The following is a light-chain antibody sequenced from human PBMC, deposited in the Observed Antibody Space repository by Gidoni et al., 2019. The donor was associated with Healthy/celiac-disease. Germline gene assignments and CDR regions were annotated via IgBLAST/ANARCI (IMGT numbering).Light chain of an antibody. CDR2: GAS. V-gene: IGKV3-15*01. J-gene: IGKJ2*02. Sequence: ELVMTQSPATLSVSPGERATLACRASQSVSSNLAWYQQKPGQAPRLLSYGASTRATGIPARFSGSGSGTEFTLTISSLQSEDFAVYYCQQYNNWPPRTFXXXTKLEIK. CDR3: QQYNNWPPRT. CDR1: QSVSSN.